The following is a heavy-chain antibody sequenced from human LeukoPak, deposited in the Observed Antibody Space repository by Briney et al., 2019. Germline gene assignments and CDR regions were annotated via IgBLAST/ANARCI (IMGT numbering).Heavy chain of an antibody. V-gene: IGHV1-8*03. CDR1: GYTFTSYD. Sequence: GASVKVSCKASGYTFTSYDINWVRQATGQGLEWMGWMNPNSGNTGYAQKFQGRVTITRNTSISTAYMELSSLRSEDTAVYYCARVKRRGYTGTTVLFDPWGQGTLVTVSS. J-gene: IGHJ5*02. CDR2: MNPNSGNT. D-gene: IGHD1-7*01. CDR3: ARVKRRGYTGTTVLFDP.